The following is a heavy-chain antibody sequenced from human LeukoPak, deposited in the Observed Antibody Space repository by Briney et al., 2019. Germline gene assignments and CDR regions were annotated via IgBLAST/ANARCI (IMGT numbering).Heavy chain of an antibody. CDR1: GYTFTGYY. V-gene: IGHV1-2*02. D-gene: IGHD6-19*01. CDR3: ARGLQENLAWLQAFSAFDI. J-gene: IGHJ3*02. Sequence: ASVKVSCKASGYTFTGYYMHWVRQAPGKGLEGMGWINPNSGGTNYAQKFQGRVTMTRDTSISTAYMELSRLRSDDTAVYYCARGLQENLAWLQAFSAFDIWGQGTMVTVSS. CDR2: INPNSGGT.